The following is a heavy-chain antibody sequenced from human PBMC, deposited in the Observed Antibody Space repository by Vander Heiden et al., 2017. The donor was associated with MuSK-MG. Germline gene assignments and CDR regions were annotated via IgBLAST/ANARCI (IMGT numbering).Heavy chain of an antibody. D-gene: IGHD6-19*01. CDR3: ARARRKAGYYYYYMDV. Sequence: QVQLVQSGAEVKKPGASVKVSCKASGYTFTGYYMHWVRQAPGQGLEWMGWINPNSGGTNYAQKFQGRVTMTRDTSISTAYMELSRLRSDDTAVYYCARARRKAGYYYYYMDVWGKGTTVTVSS. CDR1: GYTFTGYY. V-gene: IGHV1-2*02. J-gene: IGHJ6*03. CDR2: INPNSGGT.